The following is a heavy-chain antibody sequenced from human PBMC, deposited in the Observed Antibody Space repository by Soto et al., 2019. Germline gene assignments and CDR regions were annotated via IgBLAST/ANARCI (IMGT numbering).Heavy chain of an antibody. J-gene: IGHJ2*01. CDR2: IYYSGST. CDR3: ARVRRDGYSHWYFDL. Sequence: QVQLQESGPGLVKPSQTLSLTCTVSGGSISSGGYYWSWIRQHPGKGLEWIGYIYYSGSTYYNPSLKSRVTISVDTSKNQCSLKLSSETAADTAVYYCARVRRDGYSHWYFDLWGRGTLVTVSS. D-gene: IGHD4-4*01. CDR1: GGSISSGGYY. V-gene: IGHV4-31*03.